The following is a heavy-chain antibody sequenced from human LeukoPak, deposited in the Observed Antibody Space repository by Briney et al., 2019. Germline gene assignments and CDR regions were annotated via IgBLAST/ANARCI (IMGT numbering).Heavy chain of an antibody. V-gene: IGHV2-5*02. J-gene: IGHJ4*02. CDR2: IYGDGDK. D-gene: IGHD3-10*01. Sequence: SGPTLVNPTQTLRLTCTFSGFSLSTSRVAVGWIRQPPGKALDWVALIYGDGDKRYSPSLKSRLSITTDASKNQVVLTMSNMDPVDTATYYCAHLVHQYGAGSFDYWGQGTLVTVSS. CDR1: GFSLSTSRVA. CDR3: AHLVHQYGAGSFDY.